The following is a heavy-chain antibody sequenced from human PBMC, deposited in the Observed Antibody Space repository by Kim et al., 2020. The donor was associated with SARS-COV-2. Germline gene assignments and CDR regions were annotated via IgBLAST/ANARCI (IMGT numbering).Heavy chain of an antibody. CDR3: AKLRYYGSGSYEGSWFDP. D-gene: IGHD3-10*01. CDR2: ISGSGGST. CDR1: GFTFSSYA. V-gene: IGHV3-23*01. J-gene: IGHJ5*02. Sequence: GGSLRLSCAASGFTFSSYAMSWVRQAPGKGLEWVSAISGSGGSTYYADSVKGRFTISRDNSKNTLYLQMNSLRAEDTAVYYCAKLRYYGSGSYEGSWFDPWGQGTLVTVSS.